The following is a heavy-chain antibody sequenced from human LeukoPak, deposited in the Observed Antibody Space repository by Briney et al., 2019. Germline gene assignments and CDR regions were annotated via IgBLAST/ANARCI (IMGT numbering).Heavy chain of an antibody. CDR2: IIPIFGTA. V-gene: IGHV1-69*13. D-gene: IGHD4-11*01. CDR3: AREGADYSNSYYFDY. Sequence: SVKVSCKASGGTFSSYAISWVRQAPGQGLEWMGGIIPIFGTANYAQKFQGRVTITADESTSTAYMELSSLRSEDTAVYYCAREGADYSNSYYFDYWGQGTLVTVCS. J-gene: IGHJ4*02. CDR1: GGTFSSYA.